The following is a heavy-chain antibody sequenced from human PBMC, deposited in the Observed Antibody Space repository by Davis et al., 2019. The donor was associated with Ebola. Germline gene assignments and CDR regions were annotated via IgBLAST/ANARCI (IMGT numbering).Heavy chain of an antibody. J-gene: IGHJ5*02. CDR1: GFTFSSYA. CDR3: ARMVLAAAGRNWFDP. D-gene: IGHD6-13*01. Sequence: GESLKISCAASGFTFSSYAMHWVRQAPGKGLEWVAVISYDGSNKYYADSVKGRFTISRDNSKNTLYLQMNSLRAEDTAVYYCARMVLAAAGRNWFDPWGQGTLVTVSS. V-gene: IGHV3-30-3*01. CDR2: ISYDGSNK.